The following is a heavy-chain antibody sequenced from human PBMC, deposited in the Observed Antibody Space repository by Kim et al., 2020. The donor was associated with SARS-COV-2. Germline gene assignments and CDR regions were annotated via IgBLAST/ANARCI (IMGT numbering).Heavy chain of an antibody. D-gene: IGHD2-2*01. V-gene: IGHV4-61*02. CDR3: ARERAAAAWRGNWFDP. Sequence: SETLSLTCTVSGGSISSGSYYWSWIRQPAGNGLEWIGRIYTSGSTNYNPSLKSRVTISVDTSKNQFSLKLSSVTAADTAVYYCARERAAAAWRGNWFDPWGQGTLVTVSS. CDR1: GGSISSGSYY. CDR2: IYTSGST. J-gene: IGHJ5*02.